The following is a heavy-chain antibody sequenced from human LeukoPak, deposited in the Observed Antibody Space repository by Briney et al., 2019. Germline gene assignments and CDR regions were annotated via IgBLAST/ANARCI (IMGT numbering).Heavy chain of an antibody. V-gene: IGHV4-39*01. CDR1: GVSISSSNSY. D-gene: IGHD3/OR15-3a*01. CDR2: IYYSGNT. CDR3: ARQTGSGLFILP. Sequence: PSETLSLTCTVSGVSISSSNSYWGWIRQPPGKGLEWIGSIYYSGNTYYNASLKSQVSTSIDTSKNQFSLKLTSVTAADTAVYHCARQTGSGLFILPGGQGTLVTVSS. J-gene: IGHJ4*02.